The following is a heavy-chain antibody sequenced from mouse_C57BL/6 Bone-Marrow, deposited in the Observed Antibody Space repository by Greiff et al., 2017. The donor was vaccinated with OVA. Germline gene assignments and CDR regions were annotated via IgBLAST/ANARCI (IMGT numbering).Heavy chain of an antibody. CDR2: IDPSDSYT. CDR1: GYTFTSYW. D-gene: IGHD3-2*02. Sequence: VQLQQSGAELVRPGTSVKLSCKASGYTFTSYWMHWVKQRPGQGLEWIGVIDPSDSYTNYNQKFKGKATLTVDTSSSTAYMQLSSLTSEDSAVYYCAREAQSPWFAYWGQGTLVTVSA. V-gene: IGHV1-59*01. CDR3: AREAQSPWFAY. J-gene: IGHJ3*01.